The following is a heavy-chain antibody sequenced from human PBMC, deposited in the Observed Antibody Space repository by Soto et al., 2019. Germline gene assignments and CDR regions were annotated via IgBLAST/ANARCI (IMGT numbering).Heavy chain of an antibody. Sequence: ETLSLTCTVSGASITGSSYWSWIRQPAGKGLEWIGRFSLSGTTSYNPSLRSRVTMSADVYKNQFSLRLTSVTAADTALYYCARGMTPPGAPAWYYFDSWGQGTLVTVSS. V-gene: IGHV4-4*07. D-gene: IGHD2-8*02. CDR1: GASITGSSY. J-gene: IGHJ4*02. CDR3: ARGMTPPGAPAWYYFDS. CDR2: FSLSGTT.